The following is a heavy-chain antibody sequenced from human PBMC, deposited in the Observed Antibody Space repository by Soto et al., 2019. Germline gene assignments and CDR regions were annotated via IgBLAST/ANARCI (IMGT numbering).Heavy chain of an antibody. CDR1: GFTFSSYA. Sequence: EVQLLESGGGWVQPGGSLRLSCAASGFTFSSYAMSWVRQAPGKGLEWVSAISGSGGSTYYADSVKGRFTISRDNSKNTLYLQMNSLRAEDTAVYYCAKEGIAAAGQRVTLWGFQHWGQGTLVTVSS. D-gene: IGHD6-13*01. CDR2: ISGSGGST. CDR3: AKEGIAAAGQRVTLWGFQH. J-gene: IGHJ1*01. V-gene: IGHV3-23*01.